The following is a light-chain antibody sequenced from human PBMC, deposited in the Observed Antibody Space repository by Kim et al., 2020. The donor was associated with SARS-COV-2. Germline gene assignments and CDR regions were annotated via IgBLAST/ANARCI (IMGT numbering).Light chain of an antibody. V-gene: IGLV3-19*01. CDR1: SLRSYY. CDR2: GKN. J-gene: IGLJ2*01. Sequence: SSELTQDPAVSVALGQTVRITCQGDSLRSYYASWYQQKPGQAPVLVIYGKNNRPSGIPDRFSGSSSGNTASLTITGAQAEDEADYCCNSRDSSGNHGVVFGGGTQLTVL. CDR3: NSRDSSGNHGVV.